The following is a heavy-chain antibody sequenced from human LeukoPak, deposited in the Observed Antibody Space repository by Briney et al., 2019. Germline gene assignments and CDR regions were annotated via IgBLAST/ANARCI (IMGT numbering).Heavy chain of an antibody. J-gene: IGHJ4*02. CDR2: IIPIFGTA. Sequence: SVTVSCKASGGTFSSYAISWVRQAPGQGLEWMGGIIPIFGTANYAQKFQGRVTITTDESTSTAYLELSSLRSGDTGVYYCAGRGWYWRSLAGIYLPGDWGQGTLVTVSS. CDR3: AGRGWYWRSLAGIYLPGD. CDR1: GGTFSSYA. D-gene: IGHD6-19*01. V-gene: IGHV1-69*05.